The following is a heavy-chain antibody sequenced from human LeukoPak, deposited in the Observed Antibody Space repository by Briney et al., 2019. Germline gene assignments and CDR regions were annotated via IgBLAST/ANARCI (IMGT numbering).Heavy chain of an antibody. J-gene: IGHJ4*02. CDR3: ATSSSSWYYFDY. Sequence: GGSLRLSCAASGFTFSSYGMHWVRQAPGKGLEWVAVIWYDGSNKYYADSVKGRFTISKDNSKNTLYLQMNSLRAEDTAVYYCATSSSSWYYFDYWGQGTLVTVSS. D-gene: IGHD6-13*01. V-gene: IGHV3-33*01. CDR2: IWYDGSNK. CDR1: GFTFSSYG.